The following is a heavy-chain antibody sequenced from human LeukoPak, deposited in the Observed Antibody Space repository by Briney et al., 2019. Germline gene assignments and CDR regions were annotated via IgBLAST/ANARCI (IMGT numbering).Heavy chain of an antibody. CDR3: ARVLAAAGWD. Sequence: GGSLRLSCAASGFTSSNYEMNWVRQAPGKGLEWVSFISSSANIINYADSVKGRFTISRDNVKNSLYLQMNSLRAEDTAIYYCARVLAAAGWDWGQGTPVTVSS. V-gene: IGHV3-48*03. CDR2: ISSSANII. D-gene: IGHD6-13*01. J-gene: IGHJ4*02. CDR1: GFTSSNYE.